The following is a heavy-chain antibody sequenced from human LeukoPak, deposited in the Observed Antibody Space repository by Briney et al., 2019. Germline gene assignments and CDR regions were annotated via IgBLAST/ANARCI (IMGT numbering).Heavy chain of an antibody. V-gene: IGHV3-23*01. D-gene: IGHD6-13*01. CDR3: AKARYSSSWYHFDY. Sequence: PGGSLRFSCAASGFTFSSYAMSWVRQAPGEGLEWVSAISGSGGSTYYADSVKGRFTISRDNSKNTLYLQMNSLRVEDTAIYYCAKARYSSSWYHFDYWGQGTLVTVSS. CDR1: GFTFSSYA. CDR2: ISGSGGST. J-gene: IGHJ4*02.